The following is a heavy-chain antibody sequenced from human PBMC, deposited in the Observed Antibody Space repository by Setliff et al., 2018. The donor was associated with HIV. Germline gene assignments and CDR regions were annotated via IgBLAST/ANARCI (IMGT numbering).Heavy chain of an antibody. D-gene: IGHD2-15*01. Sequence: PSETLSLSCVVYGGSFTNFYWSWIRQPPGKGLECIGEINHSGITNYNPSLKSRVTISVDTSKNQFSLRLSSVTAADTAVYYCARGSGRFCSGGRCSAFDYWGQGTLVTVSS. J-gene: IGHJ4*02. CDR2: INHSGIT. CDR1: GGSFTNFY. V-gene: IGHV4-34*01. CDR3: ARGSGRFCSGGRCSAFDY.